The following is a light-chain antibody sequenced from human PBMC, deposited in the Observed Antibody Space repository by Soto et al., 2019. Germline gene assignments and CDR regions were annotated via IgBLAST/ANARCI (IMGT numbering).Light chain of an antibody. V-gene: IGLV4-69*01. CDR2: LNSDGSP. J-gene: IGLJ2*01. CDR1: SGHSSYA. CDR3: QTWVGTGFSVV. Sequence: QLVLTQSPSASASLGPSVKFTCTLSSGHSSYAIAWHQQQPENGPRFLMKLNSDGSPNKGDGIPDRFSGSSSGAERYLTISSPQSEDDADYFCQTWVGTGFSVVFGGGTKLTVL.